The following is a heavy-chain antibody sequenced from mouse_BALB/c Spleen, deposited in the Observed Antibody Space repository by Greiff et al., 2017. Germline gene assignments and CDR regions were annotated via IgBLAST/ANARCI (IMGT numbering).Heavy chain of an antibody. CDR3: ARRGPTEYFDY. Sequence: EVMLVESGGGLVKPGGSLKLSCAASGFTFSSYAMSWVRQTPEKRLEWVATISSGGSYTYYPDSVKGRFTISRDNAKNTLYLQMSSLRSEDTAMYYCARRGPTEYFDYWGQGTTLTVSS. J-gene: IGHJ2*01. V-gene: IGHV5-9-1*01. CDR2: ISSGGSYT. CDR1: GFTFSSYA.